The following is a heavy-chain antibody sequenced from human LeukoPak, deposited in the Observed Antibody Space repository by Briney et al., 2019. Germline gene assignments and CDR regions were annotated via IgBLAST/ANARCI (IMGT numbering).Heavy chain of an antibody. CDR2: IYRSGCTI. V-gene: IGHV3-48*03. CDR3: ARGPPGLRYFDWMSGSGDAFDI. J-gene: IGHJ3*02. CDR1: GFTLSRYE. Sequence: GGGLRLSLAAPGFTLSRYEMNWGRPAPGEGLGGVFYIYRSGCTIYYADSVKGRFTISRDNAKNSLYLQMNSLRAEDTAVYYCARGPPGLRYFDWMSGSGDAFDIWGQGTMVTVSS. D-gene: IGHD3-9*01.